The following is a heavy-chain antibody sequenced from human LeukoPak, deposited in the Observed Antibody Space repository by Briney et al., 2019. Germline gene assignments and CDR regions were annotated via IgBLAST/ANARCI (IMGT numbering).Heavy chain of an antibody. CDR3: AASRSSGWYEAIDY. D-gene: IGHD6-19*01. J-gene: IGHJ4*02. V-gene: IGHV4-34*01. CDR2: INHSGST. Sequence: PSETLSLTCAVYGGSFSGYYWSWIRQPPGKGLEWIGEINHSGSTNYNPSLKSRVTISVDTSKNQFSLKLSSVTAADTAVYYCAASRSSGWYEAIDYWGQGTLVTVSS. CDR1: GGSFSGYY.